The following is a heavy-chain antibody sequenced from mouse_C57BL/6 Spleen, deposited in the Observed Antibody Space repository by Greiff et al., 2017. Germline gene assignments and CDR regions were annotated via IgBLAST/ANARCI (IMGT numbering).Heavy chain of an antibody. J-gene: IGHJ2*01. CDR1: GFTFSDYG. D-gene: IGHD2-3*01. Sequence: EVQVVESGGGLVKPGGSLKLSCAASGFTFSDYGMHWVRQAPEKGLAWVAYISSGSSTIYYAATVKGRFNISRDNAKNTLFLQMTSLRSEDTAMYYCAKAGYSVYFDYWGQGTTLTVSS. CDR2: ISSGSSTI. V-gene: IGHV5-17*01. CDR3: AKAGYSVYFDY.